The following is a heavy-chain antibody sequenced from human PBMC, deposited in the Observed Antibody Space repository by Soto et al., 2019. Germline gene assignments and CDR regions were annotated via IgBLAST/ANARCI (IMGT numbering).Heavy chain of an antibody. V-gene: IGHV4-39*01. J-gene: IGHJ4*02. Sequence: SETLSLTCTVSGGSISNTNYYWGWIRQPPGKGLEWIGTIYYSGSTYYNPSLKSRVTISVDTSKNQFSLKLSSVTAADTAVYYCARHAGLGYCSSTSCYGDFNYWGQGTLVTVSS. CDR3: ARHAGLGYCSSTSCYGDFNY. CDR1: GGSISNTNYY. D-gene: IGHD2-2*01. CDR2: IYYSGST.